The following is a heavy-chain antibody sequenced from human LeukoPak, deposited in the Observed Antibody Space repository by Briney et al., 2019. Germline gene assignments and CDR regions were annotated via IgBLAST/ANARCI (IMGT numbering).Heavy chain of an antibody. J-gene: IGHJ4*02. V-gene: IGHV3-23*01. CDR1: GFTFSSYA. CDR3: AKDLLVIPAAGMAADY. Sequence: PGGSLRLSCAASGFTFSSYAMSWVRQAPGKGLEWVSAISGSGGSIYYADSVKGRFTISRDNSKSTLYLQMNSLRAEDTAVYYCAKDLLVIPAAGMAADYWGQGTPVTVSS. D-gene: IGHD2-2*01. CDR2: ISGSGGSI.